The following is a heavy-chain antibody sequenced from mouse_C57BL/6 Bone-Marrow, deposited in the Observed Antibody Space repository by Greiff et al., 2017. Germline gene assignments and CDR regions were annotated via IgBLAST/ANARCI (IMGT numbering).Heavy chain of an antibody. Sequence: QVHVKQPGAELVMPGASVKLSCKASGYTFTSYWMHWVKQRPGQGLEWIGEIDPSDSYTNYNQKFKGKSTLTVDKSSSTAYMQLSSLTSEDSAVYYCARKETAQDTTDYWGQGTTLTVYS. D-gene: IGHD3-2*02. J-gene: IGHJ2*01. V-gene: IGHV1-69*01. CDR1: GYTFTSYW. CDR2: IDPSDSYT. CDR3: ARKETAQDTTDY.